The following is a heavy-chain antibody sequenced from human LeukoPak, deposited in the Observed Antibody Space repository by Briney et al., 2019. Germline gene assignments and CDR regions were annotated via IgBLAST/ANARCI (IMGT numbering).Heavy chain of an antibody. V-gene: IGHV3-48*02. CDR3: ARVHRGYSFGRLDY. CDR1: GFTFSSYS. D-gene: IGHD5-12*01. CDR2: ISGSDNNI. Sequence: PGGSLRLSCAASGFTFSSYSMNWVRQAPGKGLEWVSYISGSDNNIYYADSVKGRFTISRDNARNSLYLQMNSLRDEDTAVYYCARVHRGYSFGRLDYWGQGTLVTVSS. J-gene: IGHJ4*02.